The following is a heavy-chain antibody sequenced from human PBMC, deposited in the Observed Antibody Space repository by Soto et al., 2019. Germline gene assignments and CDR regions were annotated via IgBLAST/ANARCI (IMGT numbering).Heavy chain of an antibody. CDR3: ARGDVNWFDP. J-gene: IGHJ5*02. CDR2: INPKSGVT. V-gene: IGHV1-2*02. Sequence: GASVKVSCKASGYSFIDYYMHWVRQAPGQGLEWMGWINPKSGVTNYAQKFQGRVTMTRDTSITTAYMELSSLRSDDTAVYYCARGDVNWFDPWGQGTLVTASS. D-gene: IGHD2-21*02. CDR1: GYSFIDYY.